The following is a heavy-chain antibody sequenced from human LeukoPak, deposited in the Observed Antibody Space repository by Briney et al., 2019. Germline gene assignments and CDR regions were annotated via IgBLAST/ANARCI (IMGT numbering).Heavy chain of an antibody. J-gene: IGHJ4*02. CDR3: ARGPRWLRPFDY. D-gene: IGHD5-12*01. CDR1: GGSFSGYY. Sequence: SETLSLTCAVYGGSFSGYYWSWIRQPSGKGLEWIGEINHSGSTNYNPSLKSRVTISVDTSKNQFSLKLSSVTAADTAVYYCARGPRWLRPFDYWGQGTLVTVSS. CDR2: INHSGST. V-gene: IGHV4-34*01.